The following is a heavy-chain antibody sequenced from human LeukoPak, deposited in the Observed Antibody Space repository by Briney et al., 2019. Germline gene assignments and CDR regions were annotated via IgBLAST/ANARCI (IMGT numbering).Heavy chain of an antibody. V-gene: IGHV4-61*02. CDR2: IYTSGST. D-gene: IGHD3-3*01. CDR1: GGSISSGSYY. CDR3: ARGWSGFDPFDY. J-gene: IGHJ4*02. Sequence: PSETLSLTCTVSGGSISSGSYYWSWIRQPAGKGLEWIGRIYTSGSTNYNPSLKSRVTISIDTSKNQFSLKLSSATAADTAVYYCARGWSGFDPFDYWGQGTLVTVSS.